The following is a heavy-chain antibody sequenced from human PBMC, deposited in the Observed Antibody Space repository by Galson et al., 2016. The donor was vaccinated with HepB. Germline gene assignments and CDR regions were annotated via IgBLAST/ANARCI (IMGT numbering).Heavy chain of an antibody. CDR2: IYYSGST. Sequence: SETLSLTCIVSGGSVSSGRYYWSWIRQPPGKGLEWIGYIYYSGSTNYNPSLKSRVTMSVNMSKNQFSLNLSSVTTADTAVYYCARVHGGISPSFDYWGQGTLVTVSS. V-gene: IGHV4-61*01. CDR1: GGSVSSGRYY. CDR3: ARVHGGISPSFDY. J-gene: IGHJ4*02. D-gene: IGHD4-23*01.